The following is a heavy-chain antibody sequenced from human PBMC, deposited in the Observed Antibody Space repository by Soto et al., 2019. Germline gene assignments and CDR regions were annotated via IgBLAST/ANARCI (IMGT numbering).Heavy chain of an antibody. Sequence: PGGSLRLSCAASGFTFSTYAMSWVRQAPGKGLEWVSAISGSGTTTFYADSVQGRFTISRDNSMNTLYLQMNSLGIEDTAVYYCAHPRGYGVFDAYDIWGQGTMVTVSS. V-gene: IGHV3-23*01. D-gene: IGHD4-17*01. CDR1: GFTFSTYA. CDR3: AHPRGYGVFDAYDI. J-gene: IGHJ3*02. CDR2: ISGSGTTT.